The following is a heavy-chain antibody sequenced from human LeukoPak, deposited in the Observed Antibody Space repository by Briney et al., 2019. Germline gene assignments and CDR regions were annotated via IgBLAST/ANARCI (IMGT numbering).Heavy chain of an antibody. J-gene: IGHJ4*02. CDR3: AKSVGTYCFDH. CDR2: ISWDGGST. CDR1: GFTFDDYT. Sequence: GGSLRLSCAASGFTFDDYTMHWVRQAPGKGLEWVSLISWDGGSTYYADSVKGRFTISRDNSKNSLYLQMNSLRTEDTAVYYCAKSVGTYCFDHWGQGALVTVSS. V-gene: IGHV3-43*01. D-gene: IGHD7-27*01.